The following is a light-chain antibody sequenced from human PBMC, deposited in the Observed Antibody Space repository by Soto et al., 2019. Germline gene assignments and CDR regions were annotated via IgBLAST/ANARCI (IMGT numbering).Light chain of an antibody. Sequence: DIVMTQFPDSLAVSLGERATINCRSSRSVLYSSNNKNYLAWYQQKPEQPPKLLIYWASTRESGVPERFSGSGSGTDFTLTISSLQAEDVAAYYCQQYYSPPLTFGGGTKVEI. CDR3: QQYYSPPLT. CDR1: RSVLYSSNNKNY. V-gene: IGKV4-1*01. CDR2: WAS. J-gene: IGKJ4*01.